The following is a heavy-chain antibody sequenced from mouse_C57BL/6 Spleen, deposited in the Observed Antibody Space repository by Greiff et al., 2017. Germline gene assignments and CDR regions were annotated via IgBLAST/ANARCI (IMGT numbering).Heavy chain of an antibody. V-gene: IGHV1-81*01. D-gene: IGHD3-2*02. CDR3: ARGSSGYPSWFAY. CDR2: IYPRSGNT. Sequence: QVQLKQSGAELARPGASVKLSCKASGYTFTSYGISWVKQRTGQGLEWIGEIYPRSGNTYYNEKFKGKATLTADKSSSTAYMELRSLTSEDSAVYFCARGSSGYPSWFAYWGQGTLVTVSA. J-gene: IGHJ3*01. CDR1: GYTFTSYG.